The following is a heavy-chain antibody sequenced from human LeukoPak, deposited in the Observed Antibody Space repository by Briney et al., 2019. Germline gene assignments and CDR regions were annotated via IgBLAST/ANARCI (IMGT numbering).Heavy chain of an antibody. J-gene: IGHJ4*02. CDR3: ARSQRAAAGYYFDY. Sequence: GASVKVSCKASGYTFTSYDINWVRQATGQGLEWMGWMNPNSGNTGYAQKFQGRVTMTRNTSISTAYVELSSLRSEDTAVYYCARSQRAAAGYYFDYWGQGTLVTVSS. CDR2: MNPNSGNT. D-gene: IGHD6-13*01. CDR1: GYTFTSYD. V-gene: IGHV1-8*01.